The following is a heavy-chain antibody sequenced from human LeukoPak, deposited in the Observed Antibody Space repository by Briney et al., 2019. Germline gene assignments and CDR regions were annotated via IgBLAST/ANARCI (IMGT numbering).Heavy chain of an antibody. D-gene: IGHD1-26*01. V-gene: IGHV3-30*02. CDR1: GFTFSSSG. CDR3: AKETRGSYSDY. J-gene: IGHJ4*02. CDR2: IRYDGSSK. Sequence: GGSLRLSCAASGFTFSSSGMLWVRQAPGKGLEWVAFIRYDGSSKYYADSVKGRFTISRDNSKNTLYLQMHSLRAEDSAVYYCAKETRGSYSDYWGQGTLVTVPS.